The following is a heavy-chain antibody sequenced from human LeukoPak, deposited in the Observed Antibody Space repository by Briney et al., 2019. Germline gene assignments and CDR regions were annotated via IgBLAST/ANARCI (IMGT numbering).Heavy chain of an antibody. D-gene: IGHD3-10*01. CDR1: GFTFSSYG. Sequence: GRSLRLSCAASGFTFSSYGMSWVRQAPGKGLEWVSAIGGRDGSTYYADSVKGRFTISRDNSKNTLYVQMNSLRAEDTAVYYCAKGHYYGSGSLDYWGQGTLVTVSS. V-gene: IGHV3-23*01. CDR3: AKGHYYGSGSLDY. CDR2: IGGRDGST. J-gene: IGHJ4*02.